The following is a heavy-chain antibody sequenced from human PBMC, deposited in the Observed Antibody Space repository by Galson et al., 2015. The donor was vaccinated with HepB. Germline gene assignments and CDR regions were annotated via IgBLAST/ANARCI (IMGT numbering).Heavy chain of an antibody. CDR1: GGSISSSSYY. V-gene: IGHV4-39*01. CDR3: ARRGTAMVDTFDY. Sequence: SETLSLTCTVSGGSISSSSYYWGWIRQPPGKGLEWIGSIYYSGSTYYNPSLKSRVTISVDTSKNQFSLKLSSVTAADTAVYYCARRGTAMVDTFDYWGQGTLVTVSS. D-gene: IGHD5-18*01. J-gene: IGHJ4*02. CDR2: IYYSGST.